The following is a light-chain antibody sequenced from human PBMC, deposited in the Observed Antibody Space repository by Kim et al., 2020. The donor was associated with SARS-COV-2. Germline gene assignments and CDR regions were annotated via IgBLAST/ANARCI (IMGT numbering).Light chain of an antibody. Sequence: QSALTQPPSASGPPGQSVAISCTGTSSDVGGYNYVSWYQQCPGKAPKLIIYELNKRPSGVPDRFSGSKSGNTASLTVSGLQAEDEADYYCSSYAGSNNVLFGGGTQRTVL. CDR2: ELN. CDR3: SSYAGSNNVL. J-gene: IGLJ2*01. CDR1: SSDVGGYNY. V-gene: IGLV2-8*01.